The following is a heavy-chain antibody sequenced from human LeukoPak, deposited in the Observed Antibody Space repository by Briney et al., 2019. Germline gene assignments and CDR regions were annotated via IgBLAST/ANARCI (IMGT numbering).Heavy chain of an antibody. V-gene: IGHV3-13*01. CDR2: IGTAGDT. CDR3: ARETTHNWFDP. CDR1: GFTFSSYD. D-gene: IGHD4-11*01. J-gene: IGHJ5*02. Sequence: PGGSLRLSCAASGFTFSSYDMHWVRQATGKGLEWVSAIGTAGDTYYPGSVKGRFTISRENAKNSLYLQMNGLRAGDTAVYYCARETTHNWFDPWAREPWSPSPQ.